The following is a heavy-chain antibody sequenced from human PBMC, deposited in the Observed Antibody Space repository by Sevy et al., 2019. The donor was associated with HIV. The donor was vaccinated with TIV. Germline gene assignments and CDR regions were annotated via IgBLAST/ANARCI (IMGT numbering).Heavy chain of an antibody. CDR3: ARDLAHYNYYDSSGPTKY. J-gene: IGHJ4*02. V-gene: IGHV3-30-3*01. Sequence: GGSLRLSCAASGFTFSSYAMHWVRQAPGKGLEWVAVISYDGSNKYYADSVKGRFTISRDNSKNTLYLQMNSLRAEDTAVYYCARDLAHYNYYDSSGPTKYWGQGTLVTVSS. CDR1: GFTFSSYA. D-gene: IGHD3-22*01. CDR2: ISYDGSNK.